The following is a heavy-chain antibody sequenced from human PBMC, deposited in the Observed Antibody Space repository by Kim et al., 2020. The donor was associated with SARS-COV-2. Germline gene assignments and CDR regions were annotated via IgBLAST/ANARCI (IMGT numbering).Heavy chain of an antibody. J-gene: IGHJ6*02. Sequence: GGSLRLSCAASGFTFTTYDMNWVRQAPGKGLEWVAYISRSSSHTYDADSVRGRFTISRDNAKNSLYLQMNSLRVEDTAVYYCARDRNKRARIGGMDVWGQGTTVTVSS. CDR3: ARDRNKRARIGGMDV. D-gene: IGHD5-12*01. CDR1: GFTFTTYD. V-gene: IGHV3-21*01. CDR2: ISRSSSHT.